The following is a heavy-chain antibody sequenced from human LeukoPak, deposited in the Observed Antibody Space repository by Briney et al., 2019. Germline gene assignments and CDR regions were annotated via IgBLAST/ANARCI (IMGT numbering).Heavy chain of an antibody. D-gene: IGHD3-22*01. CDR2: MNPNSGNT. V-gene: IGHV1-8*01. J-gene: IGHJ6*03. CDR3: ARAGRRSSGIRVYYMDV. Sequence: ASVKVSCKASGYTFTSYDINWVRQATGQGLEWMGWMNPNSGNTGYAQKFQGRVTMTRNTSISTAYMELSSLRSEDTAVYYCARAGRRSSGIRVYYMDVWGKGTTVTISS. CDR1: GYTFTSYD.